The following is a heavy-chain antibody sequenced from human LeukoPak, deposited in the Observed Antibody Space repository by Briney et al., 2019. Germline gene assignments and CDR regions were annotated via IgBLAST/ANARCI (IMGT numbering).Heavy chain of an antibody. Sequence: ASVKVSCKASGYTFTSYGISWVRQAPGQGLEWMGWISAYNGNTNYAQRLRGRVTMTTDTSTSTAYMELRSLRSDDTAVYYCARDPPQATVTTPGGNWGQGTLVTVSS. J-gene: IGHJ4*02. D-gene: IGHD4-17*01. V-gene: IGHV1-18*01. CDR1: GYTFTSYG. CDR3: ARDPPQATVTTPGGN. CDR2: ISAYNGNT.